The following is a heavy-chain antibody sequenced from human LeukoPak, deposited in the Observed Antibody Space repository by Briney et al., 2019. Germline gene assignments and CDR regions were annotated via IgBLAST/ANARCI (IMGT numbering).Heavy chain of an antibody. CDR1: GGSFSGYY. V-gene: IGHV4-34*01. CDR3: ARGRRYYYDSSGYHDY. Sequence: SETLSLTCAVYGGSFSGYYWSWIRHPPGKGLEWGGELNHSGNTNSSSTLKSRVTISVDTSKNQFSLRLSSVTAADTAVYYCARGRRYYYDSSGYHDYWGKGTLVTVSS. J-gene: IGHJ4*02. CDR2: LNHSGNT. D-gene: IGHD3-22*01.